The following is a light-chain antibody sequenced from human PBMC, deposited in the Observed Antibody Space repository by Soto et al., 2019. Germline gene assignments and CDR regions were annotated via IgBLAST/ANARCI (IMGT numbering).Light chain of an antibody. V-gene: IGKV3-20*01. CDR3: QQYGPPRYT. CDR1: QSVSSSY. CDR2: GAS. Sequence: EIVLTQSPGTLSLSPGERATLSCRASQSVSSSYLAWYQQKPGQAPRLLIYGASNRAAGTPDRFSGSGSGTGFTLTISRLEPDDFAVYYCQQYGPPRYTFGPRTKLEIK. J-gene: IGKJ2*01.